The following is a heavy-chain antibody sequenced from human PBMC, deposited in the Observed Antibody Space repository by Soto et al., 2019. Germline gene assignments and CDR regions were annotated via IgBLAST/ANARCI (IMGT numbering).Heavy chain of an antibody. Sequence: ASVKVSYKASGYSFTDYHIHWVRQAPGQGLEWLGRINPKSGGTSTAQKFQGWVTMTTDTSISTASMELTRLTSDDTAIYYCARGDSTDCSNGVCSFFYNHDMDVWGQGTTVTVSS. CDR1: GYSFTDYH. D-gene: IGHD2-8*01. J-gene: IGHJ6*02. CDR3: ARGDSTDCSNGVCSFFYNHDMDV. CDR2: INPKSGGT. V-gene: IGHV1-2*04.